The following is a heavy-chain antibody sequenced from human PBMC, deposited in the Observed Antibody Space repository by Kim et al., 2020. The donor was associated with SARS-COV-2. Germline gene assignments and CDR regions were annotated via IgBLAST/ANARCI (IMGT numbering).Heavy chain of an antibody. Sequence: YNPALKSRVTISEDTSKNQCSLELSSVTAADTALYYCARTSGSGSRYFDYWGQGALVTVSS. J-gene: IGHJ4*02. V-gene: IGHV4-59*01. D-gene: IGHD3-10*01. CDR3: ARTSGSGSRYFDY.